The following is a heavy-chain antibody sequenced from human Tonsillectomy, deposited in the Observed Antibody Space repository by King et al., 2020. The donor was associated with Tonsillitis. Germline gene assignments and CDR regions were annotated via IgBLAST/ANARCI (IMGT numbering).Heavy chain of an antibody. J-gene: IGHJ6*02. Sequence: VQLVESGGGLVKPGGSLRLSCAASGFTFSSYGMNWVRQAPGKGLEWVSSLSSSSSYIYYADSVKGRFTISRDNAKNSLYLQMSSLRAEDTAVYYCAREGLWVGEGDYYYYGMDVWGPGTTVTVSS. CDR2: LSSSSSYI. D-gene: IGHD3-10*01. CDR1: GFTFSSYG. V-gene: IGHV3-21*01. CDR3: AREGLWVGEGDYYYYGMDV.